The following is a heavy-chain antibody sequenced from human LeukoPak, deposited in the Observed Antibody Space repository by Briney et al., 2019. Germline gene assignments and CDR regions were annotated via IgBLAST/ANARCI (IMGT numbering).Heavy chain of an antibody. CDR2: ISDSSSYI. CDR1: GFTFSSYR. CDR3: TKGENGMDV. Sequence: GGSLRLSCAASGFTFSSYRMNWVRQAPGKGLEWVSSISDSSSYIYHADSVKGRFTISRDNAKNSVYLQMNSLRAEVTATYYCTKGENGMDVWGQGTTVTVSS. J-gene: IGHJ6*02. D-gene: IGHD1-26*01. V-gene: IGHV3-21*01.